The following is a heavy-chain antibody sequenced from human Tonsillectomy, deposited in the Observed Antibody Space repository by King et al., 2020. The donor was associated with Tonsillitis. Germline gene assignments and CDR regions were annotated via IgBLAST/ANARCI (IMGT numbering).Heavy chain of an antibody. Sequence: DVQLVQSGGGLVQPGGSLRLSCAASGFTVSSNYMSWVRQAPRKGLEWVSIIYSGGNTYYADSVKGRFTISRDNSKNTLYLQMSSLRAEDTAVYYCAGGLWFGELLYYWGQGTLVTVSS. CDR3: AGGLWFGELLYY. CDR2: IYSGGNT. D-gene: IGHD3-10*01. J-gene: IGHJ4*02. CDR1: GFTVSSNY. V-gene: IGHV3-66*01.